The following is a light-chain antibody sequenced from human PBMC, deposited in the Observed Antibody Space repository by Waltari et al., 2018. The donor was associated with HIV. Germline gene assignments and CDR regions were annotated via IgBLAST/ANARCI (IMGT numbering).Light chain of an antibody. CDR3: QQYNNWPPWT. CDR1: QSSTTK. V-gene: IGKV3-15*01. J-gene: IGKJ1*01. Sequence: EIVMTQSPATLSVSQGERVTLSCRASQSSTTKLAWYQHTPGQAPRLLLYGASTRAPGIPDRFSGSGSGTEFTLTISSLQSEDFAIYYCQQYNNWPPWTFGQGTKVEI. CDR2: GAS.